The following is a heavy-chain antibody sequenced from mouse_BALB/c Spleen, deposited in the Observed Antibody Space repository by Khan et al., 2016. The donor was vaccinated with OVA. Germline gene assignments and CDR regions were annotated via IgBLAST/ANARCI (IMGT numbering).Heavy chain of an antibody. J-gene: IGHJ2*01. CDR1: GYTFINYW. V-gene: IGHV1-7*01. CDR2: INPSTGYT. Sequence: VKLQESGAELAKPGASVKMSCKASGYTFINYWILWVKQRPGQGLEWIGYINPSTGYTEYNQNFKDKATLTADKSSRTAYMQLSSLTSEDSAVYYCARRGLRWDFDYWDQGTTLTVSS. CDR3: ARRGLRWDFDY. D-gene: IGHD1-1*01.